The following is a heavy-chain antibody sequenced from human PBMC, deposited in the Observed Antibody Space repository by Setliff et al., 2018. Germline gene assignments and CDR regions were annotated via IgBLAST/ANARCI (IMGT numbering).Heavy chain of an antibody. CDR1: GDSISRHY. Sequence: PSETLSLTCTVSGDSISRHYWSWFRQAPGKGLEWIGYRHDNGERDYNPSLGSRVTISVDTSKNQFSLMLTSVTAADTAIYYCAGRPQNTPMGPCDYWGQGTLVTVSS. J-gene: IGHJ4*02. V-gene: IGHV4-59*11. CDR2: RHDNGER. CDR3: AGRPQNTPMGPCDY. D-gene: IGHD5-18*01.